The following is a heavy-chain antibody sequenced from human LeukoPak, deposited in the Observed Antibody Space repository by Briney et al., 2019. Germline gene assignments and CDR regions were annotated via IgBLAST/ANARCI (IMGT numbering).Heavy chain of an antibody. J-gene: IGHJ6*03. V-gene: IGHV4-4*09. CDR3: ARGSRSSVPAAIPPLYYYMDV. CDR1: GGSISSYY. Sequence: SETLSLTCTVSGGSISSYYWSWIRQPPGKGLEWIGYIYTSGSTNYNPSLKSQVTISVDTSKNQFSLKLSSVTAADTAVYYCARGSRSSVPAAIPPLYYYMDVWGKGTTVTVSS. D-gene: IGHD2-2*02. CDR2: IYTSGST.